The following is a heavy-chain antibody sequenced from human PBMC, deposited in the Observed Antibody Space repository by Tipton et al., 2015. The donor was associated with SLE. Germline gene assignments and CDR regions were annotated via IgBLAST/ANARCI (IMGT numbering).Heavy chain of an antibody. J-gene: IGHJ3*02. CDR2: LSDIGRT. CDR3: ARQRDRDAFDI. V-gene: IGHV4-59*08. CDR1: GASFSGYY. Sequence: GLVKPSETLSLTCTVSGASFSGYYWSWIRQPPGKGLEWIGYLSDIGRTNYKSSLRSRVTISVDTSRNLLPLKGTSVTAADTAVYYCARQRDRDAFDIWGQGTMVIVSS.